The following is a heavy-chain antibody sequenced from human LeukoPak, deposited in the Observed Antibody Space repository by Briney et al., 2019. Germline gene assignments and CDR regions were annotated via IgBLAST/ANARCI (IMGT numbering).Heavy chain of an antibody. V-gene: IGHV3-23*01. Sequence: GGSLRLSCAASGFTLTNYAMTWVRHAPGKGLEWVSSISASGVMTYYADSVKGRFTVSRDNSKNSLYLQMSSLTAADTAVYYCAKDRSIGTYYTFDHWGQGTLVTVSS. CDR2: ISASGVMT. CDR3: AKDRSIGTYYTFDH. J-gene: IGHJ4*02. CDR1: GFTLTNYA. D-gene: IGHD1-26*01.